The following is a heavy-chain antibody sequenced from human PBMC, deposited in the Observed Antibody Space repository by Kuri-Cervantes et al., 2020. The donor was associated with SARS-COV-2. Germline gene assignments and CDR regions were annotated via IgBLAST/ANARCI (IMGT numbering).Heavy chain of an antibody. CDR2: IIPILGIA. J-gene: IGHJ5*02. CDR3: ARVIRGSHHNWFDP. D-gene: IGHD3-16*01. Sequence: SVKVSCKASGGTFSSYAISWVRQAPGQGLEWMGRIIPILGIANYAQKFQGRVTITADKSTSTAYMELSSLRSEDTAVYYCARVIRGSHHNWFDPWGQGTLVTVSS. CDR1: GGTFSSYA. V-gene: IGHV1-69*04.